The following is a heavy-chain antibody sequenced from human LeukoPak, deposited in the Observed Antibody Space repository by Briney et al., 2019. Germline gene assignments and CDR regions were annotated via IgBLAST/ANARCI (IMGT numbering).Heavy chain of an antibody. CDR2: IIPIFGTA. CDR3: ARDSYGDFNYYYYGMDV. Sequence: EASVKVSCKASGGTFSSYAISWVRQAPGQGLEWMGGIIPIFGTANYAQKFQGRVTITADESTSTAYMERSSLRSEDTAVYYCARDSYGDFNYYYYGMDVWGQGTTVTVSS. CDR1: GGTFSSYA. D-gene: IGHD4-17*01. V-gene: IGHV1-69*01. J-gene: IGHJ6*02.